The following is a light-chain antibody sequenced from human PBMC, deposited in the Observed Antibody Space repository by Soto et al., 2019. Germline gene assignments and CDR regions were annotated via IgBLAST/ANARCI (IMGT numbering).Light chain of an antibody. J-gene: IGKJ1*01. CDR1: PSISSW. CDR2: DAS. Sequence: DIQMTQSPSTLSASVGDSITITCRASPSISSWLAWYQQKPGKAPKLLIYDASSLESGVPSRFSGSGSGTEFTLTISSLQPDDFATYYCQQYNSYSLWTFGQGTKVDIK. CDR3: QQYNSYSLWT. V-gene: IGKV1-5*01.